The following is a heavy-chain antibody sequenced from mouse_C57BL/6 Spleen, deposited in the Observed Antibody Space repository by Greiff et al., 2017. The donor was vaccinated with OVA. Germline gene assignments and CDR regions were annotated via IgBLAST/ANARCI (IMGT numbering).Heavy chain of an antibody. Sequence: VQLQQSGAELVKPGASVKLSCKASGYTFTSYWMQWVKQRPGQGLEWIGEIDPSDSYTNYNQKFKGKATLTVDTSSSTAYMQLSSLTSEDSAVYYCARLGTGHYWGQGTTLTVSS. D-gene: IGHD3-3*01. CDR2: IDPSDSYT. CDR1: GYTFTSYW. V-gene: IGHV1-50*01. CDR3: ARLGTGHY. J-gene: IGHJ2*01.